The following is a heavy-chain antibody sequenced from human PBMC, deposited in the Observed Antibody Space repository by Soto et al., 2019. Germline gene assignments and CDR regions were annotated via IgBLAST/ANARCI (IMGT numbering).Heavy chain of an antibody. J-gene: IGHJ4*02. D-gene: IGHD3-22*01. V-gene: IGHV4-59*01. CDR3: ARVGGYDSSGYYYVGESGFDY. CDR2: IYYSGST. Sequence: SETLSLTCTVSGGSISSYYWSWIRQPPGKGLEWVGYIYYSGSTNYNPSLKSRVTISVDTSKNQFSLKLSSVTAADTAVYYCARVGGYDSSGYYYVGESGFDYWGQGTLVTVSS. CDR1: GGSISSYY.